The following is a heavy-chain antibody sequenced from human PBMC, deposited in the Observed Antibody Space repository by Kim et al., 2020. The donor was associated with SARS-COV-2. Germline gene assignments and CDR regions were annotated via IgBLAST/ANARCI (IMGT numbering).Heavy chain of an antibody. J-gene: IGHJ4*02. CDR2: IYYSGST. CDR3: ARPSYSSSWPTGGFNY. D-gene: IGHD6-13*01. CDR1: GGSISSSSYY. Sequence: SETLSLTCTVSGGSISSSSYYWGWIRQPPGKGLEWIGSIYYSGSTYYNPSLKSRVTISVDTSKNQFSLKLSSVTAADTAVYYCARPSYSSSWPTGGFNYWGQGTLVTVSS. V-gene: IGHV4-39*01.